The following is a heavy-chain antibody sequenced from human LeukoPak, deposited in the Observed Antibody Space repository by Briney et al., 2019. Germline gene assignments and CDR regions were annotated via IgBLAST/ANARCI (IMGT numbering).Heavy chain of an antibody. V-gene: IGHV4-59*01. D-gene: IGHD4-23*01. CDR3: ARELGATVVNYGMDV. CDR2: IHYSGST. Sequence: SETLSLTCTVSGGSISNYYWSWIRQPPGKGLEWIGYIHYSGSTNYNPSLKSRVTISVDTSKNQLSLRLTSMTAADTAVYYCARELGATVVNYGMDVWGQGTTVTVSS. CDR1: GGSISNYY. J-gene: IGHJ6*02.